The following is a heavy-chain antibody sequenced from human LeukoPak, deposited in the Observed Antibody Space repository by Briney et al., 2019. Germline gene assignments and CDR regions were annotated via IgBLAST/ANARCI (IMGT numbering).Heavy chain of an antibody. CDR3: ARGSITRSTYSVY. V-gene: IGHV1-18*01. D-gene: IGHD1-7*01. CDR2: SSGYNGNT. J-gene: IGHJ4*02. CDR1: GYIFTSYG. Sequence: ASVKVSCKASGYIFTSYGIIWVRQAPGQGLEWMGWSSGYNGNTKYAEKFQGRVTMTTDSSTSTAYMELRSLRSDDTAVYYCARGSITRSTYSVYWGQGTLVTVSS.